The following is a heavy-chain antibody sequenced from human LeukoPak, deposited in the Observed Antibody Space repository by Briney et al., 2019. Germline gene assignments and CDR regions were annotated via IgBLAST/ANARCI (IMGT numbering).Heavy chain of an antibody. D-gene: IGHD2-15*01. V-gene: IGHV3-43*02. CDR2: ISGDGGST. J-gene: IGHJ4*02. CDR1: GFTFDDYA. CDR3: AKEEDIVVVVAATQGFDY. Sequence: GGSLRLSCAASGFTFDDYAMHWVLQAPGKGLEWVSLISGDGGSTYYADSVKGRFTISRDNSKNSLYLQMNSLRTEDTALYYYAKEEDIVVVVAATQGFDYWGQGTLVTVSS.